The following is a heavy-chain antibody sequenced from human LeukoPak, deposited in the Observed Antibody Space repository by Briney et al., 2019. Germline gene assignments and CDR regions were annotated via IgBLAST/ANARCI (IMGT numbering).Heavy chain of an antibody. CDR3: ARFEYPIRLRGQHQQLGFSGEYFDY. CDR2: IYHSGDT. CDR1: GGSFSSYY. D-gene: IGHD6-13*01. J-gene: IGHJ4*02. V-gene: IGHV4-34*01. Sequence: SETLSLTCAVYGGSFSSYYWNWIRQPPGKGLEWIGEIYHSGDTNYNPSLKSRLTISVGTSKNQFSLKLSSVTAADTAVYYCARFEYPIRLRGQHQQLGFSGEYFDYWGQGTLVTVSS.